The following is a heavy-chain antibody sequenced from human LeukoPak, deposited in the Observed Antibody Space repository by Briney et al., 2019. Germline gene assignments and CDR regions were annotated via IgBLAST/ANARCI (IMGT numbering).Heavy chain of an antibody. CDR1: GFTFSNYW. J-gene: IGHJ6*03. Sequence: GGSLRLSCAASGFTFSNYWMHWVRQAPGKGLVWVSRINTDGSTTSYADSVRGRFTISRDNAKNTLDLQMNSLRAEDTAVYYCARVATVHEGHYYMDVWGKGTTVTVSS. V-gene: IGHV3-74*01. CDR3: ARVATVHEGHYYMDV. D-gene: IGHD3-10*01. CDR2: INTDGSTT.